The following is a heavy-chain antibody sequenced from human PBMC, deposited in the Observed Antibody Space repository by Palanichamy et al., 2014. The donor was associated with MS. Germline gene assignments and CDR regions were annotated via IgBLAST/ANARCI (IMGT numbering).Heavy chain of an antibody. CDR3: AREMNISSPYYSYYYMDV. CDR2: TYYRSKWKN. J-gene: IGHJ6*03. CDR1: GDSVSSNSAS. V-gene: IGHV6-1*01. D-gene: IGHD6-13*01. Sequence: QVQLQQSGPRLVKPSQTLSLTCGISGDSVSSNSASWTWIRQSPSRGLEWLGRTYYRSKWKNDYTVSLKSRISINPDTSKNQFSLQLKSVTPEDTAVYYCAREMNISSPYYSYYYMDVWGKGTTVTVSS.